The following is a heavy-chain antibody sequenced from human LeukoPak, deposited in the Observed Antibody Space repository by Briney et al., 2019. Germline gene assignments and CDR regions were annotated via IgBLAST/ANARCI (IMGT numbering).Heavy chain of an antibody. CDR2: IGDTGRAK. CDR1: GSTFSDYY. D-gene: IGHD1-26*01. J-gene: IGHJ4*02. Sequence: GGSLRLSCAASGSTFSDYYMSWIRQAPGKGLEWVAVIGDTGRAKYYADSVKGRFTTSRDNSKNTLYLEMNSLRDEDTALYYCAREGSGTNDFDYWGQGTLVTVSS. V-gene: IGHV3-30*03. CDR3: AREGSGTNDFDY.